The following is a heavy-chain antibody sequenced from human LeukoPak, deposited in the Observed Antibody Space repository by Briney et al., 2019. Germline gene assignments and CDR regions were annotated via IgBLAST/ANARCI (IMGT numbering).Heavy chain of an antibody. CDR2: IHYTGST. Sequence: TGGSLRLSCAASGFTFSSYAMSWVRQPPGKGLEWIAYIHYTGSTNYNPSLKSRVTISVDTSKNQFSLKLSSVTAADTAVYFCAREQWLPDDAFDIWGQGTMVTVSS. D-gene: IGHD6-19*01. CDR1: GFTFSSYA. V-gene: IGHV4-59*01. CDR3: AREQWLPDDAFDI. J-gene: IGHJ3*02.